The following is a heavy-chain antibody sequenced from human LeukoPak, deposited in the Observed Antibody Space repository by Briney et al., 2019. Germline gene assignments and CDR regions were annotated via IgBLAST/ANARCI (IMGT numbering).Heavy chain of an antibody. V-gene: IGHV3-23*01. CDR2: ISGSGGST. CDR3: VKDRTDVVVVAASSDAFDI. Sequence: GGSLRLSCAASGFTFSSYAMSWVRQAPGKGLEWVSAISGSGGSTYYADSVKGRFTISRDNSKNTLYLQMNSLRAEDTAVYYCVKDRTDVVVVAASSDAFDIWGQGTMVTVSS. CDR1: GFTFSSYA. J-gene: IGHJ3*02. D-gene: IGHD2-15*01.